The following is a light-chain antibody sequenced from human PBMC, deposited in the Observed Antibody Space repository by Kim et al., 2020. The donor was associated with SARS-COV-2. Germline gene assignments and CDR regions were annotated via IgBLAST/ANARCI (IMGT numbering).Light chain of an antibody. V-gene: IGKV1-33*01. Sequence: SVGDRVTITCQASQDISNYLNWYQQKPGKAPKLLIYDASNLETGVPSRFSGSGSGTDFTFTISSLQPEDIATYYCQQYDNLSALTFGGGTKVDIK. J-gene: IGKJ4*01. CDR2: DAS. CDR1: QDISNY. CDR3: QQYDNLSALT.